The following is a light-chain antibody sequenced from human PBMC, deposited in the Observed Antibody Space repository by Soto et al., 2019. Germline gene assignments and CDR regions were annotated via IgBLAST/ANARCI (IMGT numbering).Light chain of an antibody. V-gene: IGKV1-39*01. Sequence: DIQMTQSPSSLSASVGDRVTITCRASQSISSYLNWYQQKPGKAPKLLIYAASSLQSGVPSRFSGSGSGTDFTLTISSLQHEDFETYYCQKSYSTPPDTFGQGNKLEIK. CDR1: QSISSY. J-gene: IGKJ2*01. CDR3: QKSYSTPPDT. CDR2: AAS.